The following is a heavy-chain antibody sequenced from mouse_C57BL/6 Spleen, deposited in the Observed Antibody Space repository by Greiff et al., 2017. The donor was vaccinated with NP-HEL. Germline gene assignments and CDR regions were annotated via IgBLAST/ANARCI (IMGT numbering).Heavy chain of an antibody. CDR2: IYPGDGDT. D-gene: IGHD1-1*01. CDR3: AVITYNWYCDV. CDR1: GYAFSSYW. J-gene: IGHJ1*03. V-gene: IGHV1-80*01. Sequence: QVHVKQSGAELVKPGASVKISCKASGYAFSSYWMNWVKQRPGKGLEWIGQIYPGDGDTNYNGKFKGKATLTADKSSSTAYMQLSSLTSEDSAVYFCAVITYNWYCDVWGTGTTVTVSS.